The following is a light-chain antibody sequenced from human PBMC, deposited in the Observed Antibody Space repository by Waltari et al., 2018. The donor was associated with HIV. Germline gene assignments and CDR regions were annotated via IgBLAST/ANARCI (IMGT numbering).Light chain of an antibody. J-gene: IGLJ2*01. CDR2: GKT. V-gene: IGLV3-19*01. CDR1: SLRSYY. Sequence: SSELTQDPAVSVALGQTVRITCQGDSLRSYYASWYQQKPGQAPVLVIYGKTNRPSGIPVRFSGSSSGNTASLSITGAQAEDEADYYCNGRDSRGSAVFGGGTRLTV. CDR3: NGRDSRGSAV.